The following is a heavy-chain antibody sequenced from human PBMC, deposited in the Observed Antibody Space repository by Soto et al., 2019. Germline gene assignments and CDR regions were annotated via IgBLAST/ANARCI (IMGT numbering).Heavy chain of an antibody. CDR3: VRENYYYGMDV. V-gene: IGHV3-66*01. J-gene: IGHJ6*02. CDR1: GFDASVNF. Sequence: VQLEESGGTLVQPGGSLRLSCAASGFDASVNFMTWVRQAPGKGLEWVSAINNAYTTFYADSVKGRFTISRDNSKNTVYLQMNSLRVEDTAKYYCVRENYYYGMDVWGQGTAVTVSS. CDR2: INNAYTT.